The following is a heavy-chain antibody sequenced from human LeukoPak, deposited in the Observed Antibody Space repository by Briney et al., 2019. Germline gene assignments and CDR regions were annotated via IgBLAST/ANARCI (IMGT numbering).Heavy chain of an antibody. J-gene: IGHJ6*02. D-gene: IGHD6-19*01. CDR2: ISAYNGNT. CDR1: GYTFTSYG. Sequence: ASVKVSCKASGYTFTSYGISWVRQAPGQGLEWMGWISAYNGNTNYAQKLQGRVTMTTDTSTSTAYMELRSPRSDDTAVYYCAREVAVAGNGGSYYYGMDVWGQGTTVTVSS. CDR3: AREVAVAGNGGSYYYGMDV. V-gene: IGHV1-18*01.